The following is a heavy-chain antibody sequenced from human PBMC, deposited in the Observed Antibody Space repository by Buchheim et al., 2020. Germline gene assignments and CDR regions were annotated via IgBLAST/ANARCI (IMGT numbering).Heavy chain of an antibody. CDR1: GFIFTSYT. CDR3: ARERWFGDLSFDF. Sequence: QVQLVQSGAEVKKPGASVKLSCTASGFIFTSYTIHWVRQAPGQGLDWVGCINADKGDISFSQKFRGRVSITRDSSANTAFVKLSSLRSEDTGVYYCARERWFGDLSFDFWGQGTL. D-gene: IGHD3-10*01. V-gene: IGHV1-3*01. J-gene: IGHJ4*02. CDR2: INADKGDI.